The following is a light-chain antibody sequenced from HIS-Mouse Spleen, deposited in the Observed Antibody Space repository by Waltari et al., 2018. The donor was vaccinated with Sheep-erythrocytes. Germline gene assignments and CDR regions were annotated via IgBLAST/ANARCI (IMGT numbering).Light chain of an antibody. CDR2: AAS. CDR1: PGISSW. Sequence: DIQMTQSPSSVSASVGDRVTITCRASPGISSWLAWYQQKPGKAPKLLSYAASSLQSGVPSRFSGSGSETDFTLTISSLQPEDFATYYCQQANSFPITFGQGTRLEIK. J-gene: IGKJ5*01. CDR3: QQANSFPIT. V-gene: IGKV1-12*01.